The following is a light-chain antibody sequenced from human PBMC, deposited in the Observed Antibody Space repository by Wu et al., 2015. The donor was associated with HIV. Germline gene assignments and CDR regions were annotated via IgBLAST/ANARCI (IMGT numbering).Light chain of an antibody. V-gene: IGKV3-20*01. CDR1: HSISITY. CDR3: QQYDISRLT. J-gene: IGKJ4*01. CDR2: GAS. Sequence: EIVLMQSPGTLSLSPGERATLSCRASHSISITYLAWYQQKPGQAPRLLIYGASSRAAGIPARFSSGGSGTDFTLTISRLEPEDFAVYYCQQYDISRLTFGGGTKVEIK.